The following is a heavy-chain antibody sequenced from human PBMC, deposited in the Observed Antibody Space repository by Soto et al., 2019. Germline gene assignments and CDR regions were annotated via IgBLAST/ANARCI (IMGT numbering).Heavy chain of an antibody. J-gene: IGHJ4*02. Sequence: GASVKVSCKASGYTFTGYYMHWVRQAPGQGLEWMGWINPNSGGTNYAQKFQGWVTMTRDTSISTAYMELSRLRSDDTAVYYCARGIAAAAVPFDYWGQGTLVTVSS. CDR2: INPNSGGT. D-gene: IGHD6-13*01. CDR3: ARGIAAAAVPFDY. CDR1: GYTFTGYY. V-gene: IGHV1-2*04.